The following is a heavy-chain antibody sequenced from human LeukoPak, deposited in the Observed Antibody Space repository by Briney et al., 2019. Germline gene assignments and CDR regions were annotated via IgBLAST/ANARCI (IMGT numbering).Heavy chain of an antibody. D-gene: IGHD5-12*01. Sequence: SQTLSLTCAVSGGSISSGGYSWSWIRQPPGKGLEWIGYIYHSGSTYYNPSLKSRVTISVDRSKNQFSLKLSSVTAADTAVYYCARGLRGYSGYEPYNWFDPWGQGTLVPSPQ. CDR2: IYHSGST. J-gene: IGHJ5*02. V-gene: IGHV4-30-2*01. CDR3: ARGLRGYSGYEPYNWFDP. CDR1: GGSISSGGYS.